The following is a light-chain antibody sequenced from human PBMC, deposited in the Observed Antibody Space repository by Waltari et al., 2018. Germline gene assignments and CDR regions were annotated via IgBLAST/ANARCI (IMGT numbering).Light chain of an antibody. Sequence: QPVVIQEPPLSLFPGGTVRHVCTLISFSVSNTSYPTCYQQTPGQPPRTLVYKGISRSSGVPDRFSGSILGNTAALTITGAQADDESDYYCSMYMGSGVWVFGGGTKLTVL. CDR2: KGI. CDR1: SFSVSNTSY. J-gene: IGLJ3*02. V-gene: IGLV8-61*01. CDR3: SMYMGSGVWV.